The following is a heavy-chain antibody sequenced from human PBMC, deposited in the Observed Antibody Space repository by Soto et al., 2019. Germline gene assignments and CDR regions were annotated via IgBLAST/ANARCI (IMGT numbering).Heavy chain of an antibody. V-gene: IGHV1-8*01. CDR1: GYTFTSYD. J-gene: IGHJ5*02. CDR3: ARGDRRRPRGRGYNWFDP. Sequence: QVQLVQSGAEVKKPGASVKVSCKASGYTFTSYDINWVRQATGQGLEWMGWMNPNSGNTGYAQKFQGRVTMTRNTSLSTAYMELSSLRSEDTAVYYCARGDRRRPRGRGYNWFDPWGQGTLVTVSS. D-gene: IGHD2-15*01. CDR2: MNPNSGNT.